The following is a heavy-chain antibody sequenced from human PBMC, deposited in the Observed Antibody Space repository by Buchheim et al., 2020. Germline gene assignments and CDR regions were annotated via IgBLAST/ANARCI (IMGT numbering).Heavy chain of an antibody. D-gene: IGHD3-10*01. Sequence: EVQLVESGGGLVQPGGSLKLTCEASGFTFSTYSMNWVRQAPGKGLEWVSYISAGSNTMYYSDSVKGRFTISRDNAKNSLYPQMNRLRDEDTAVYYCSRGDTVVRNTHFDYWGQG. CDR2: ISAGSNTM. CDR1: GFTFSTYS. V-gene: IGHV3-48*02. CDR3: SRGDTVVRNTHFDY. J-gene: IGHJ4*02.